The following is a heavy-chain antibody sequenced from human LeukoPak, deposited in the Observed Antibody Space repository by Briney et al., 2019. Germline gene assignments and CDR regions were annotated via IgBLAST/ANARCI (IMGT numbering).Heavy chain of an antibody. CDR1: GFSLSEYG. Sequence: GGSLRLSCVGSGFSLSEYGIHWVRQAPGKGLEWVAVVSYDGGQKYYADSVKGRFTISRETSRDTVSLEMNSLRVEDTAVYYCARDRINMMVLGHDSGLDCWGQGTLVTVS. V-gene: IGHV3-30*19. CDR2: VSYDGGQK. J-gene: IGHJ4*02. CDR3: ARDRINMMVLGHDSGLDC. D-gene: IGHD3-22*01.